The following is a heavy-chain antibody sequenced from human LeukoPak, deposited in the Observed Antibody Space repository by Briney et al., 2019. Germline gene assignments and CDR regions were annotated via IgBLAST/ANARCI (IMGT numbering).Heavy chain of an antibody. D-gene: IGHD5-24*01. CDR2: IMPISGTA. J-gene: IGHJ4*02. CDR3: ARIRDGYNFVDY. CDR1: GGTFSSYD. Sequence: ASVTVSCTASGGTFSSYDISWVRQAPGQGLEWMGGIMPISGTANYAQKFQGRVTITADKPTNTAYMELSSLRSEDTAVYYCARIRDGYNFVDYWGQGTLVTVSS. V-gene: IGHV1-69*06.